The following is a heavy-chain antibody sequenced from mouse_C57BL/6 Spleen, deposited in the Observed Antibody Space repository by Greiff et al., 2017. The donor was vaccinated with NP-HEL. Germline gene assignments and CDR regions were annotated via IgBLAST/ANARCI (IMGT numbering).Heavy chain of an antibody. Sequence: EVKLMDSGEGLVKPGGSLKLSCAASGFTFSSYAMSWVRQTPEKRLEWVAYISSGGDYIYYADTVKGRFTISRDNARNTLYLQMSSLKSEDTAMYYCTRDGYGSSWFAYWGQGTLVTVSA. CDR1: GFTFSSYA. CDR2: ISSGGDYI. D-gene: IGHD1-1*01. V-gene: IGHV5-9-1*02. CDR3: TRDGYGSSWFAY. J-gene: IGHJ3*01.